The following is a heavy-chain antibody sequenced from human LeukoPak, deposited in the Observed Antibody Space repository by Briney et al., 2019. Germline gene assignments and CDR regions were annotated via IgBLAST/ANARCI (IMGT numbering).Heavy chain of an antibody. J-gene: IGHJ5*02. CDR2: IYHSGST. V-gene: IGHV4-38-2*02. CDR1: GYSITSGYY. CDR3: AREGGSGWYLVWFDP. Sequence: SETLSLTCTVSGYSITSGYYWGWIRQPPGKGLEWIGSIYHSGSTHYNPSLNSRVTMSVDTSKNQVSLKLSSVTAADTAVYYCAREGGSGWYLVWFDPWGQGTLVTVSS. D-gene: IGHD6-19*01.